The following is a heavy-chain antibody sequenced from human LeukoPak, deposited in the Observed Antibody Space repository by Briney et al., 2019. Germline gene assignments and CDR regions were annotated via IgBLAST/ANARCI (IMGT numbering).Heavy chain of an antibody. CDR1: GYTFTGYY. CDR3: ARDIPDYYYDSSGYAY. J-gene: IGHJ4*02. Sequence: EASVKVSCKASGYTFTGYYMHWVRQAPGQGLEWMGWINPNSGCTNYAQKFQGRVTMTRDTSISTAYMELSRLRSDDTAVYYCARDIPDYYYDSSGYAYWGQGTLVTVSS. CDR2: INPNSGCT. V-gene: IGHV1-2*02. D-gene: IGHD3-22*01.